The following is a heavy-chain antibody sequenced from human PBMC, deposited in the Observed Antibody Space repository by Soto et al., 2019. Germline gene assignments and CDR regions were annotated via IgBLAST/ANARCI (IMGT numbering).Heavy chain of an antibody. CDR3: ARRGYTFGYDY. CDR2: IRSTTGYT. J-gene: IGHJ4*02. Sequence: PGGSLRLSCAASGFTFSDSYMSWIRQAPGKGLEWVSTIRSTTGYTNYAASVKGRFTVSTDNAENSLSLQMNALRADDTAVYYCARRGYTFGYDYWGRGTLVTVS. CDR1: GFTFSDSY. D-gene: IGHD5-18*01. V-gene: IGHV3-11*06.